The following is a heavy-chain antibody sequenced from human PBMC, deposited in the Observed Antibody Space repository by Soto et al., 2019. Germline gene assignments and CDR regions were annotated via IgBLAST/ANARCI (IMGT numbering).Heavy chain of an antibody. J-gene: IGHJ6*03. CDR2: ISAYNGNT. Sequence: ASVKVSCKASGYTFTSYGISWVRQAPGQGLEWMGWISAYNGNTNYAQKLQGRVTMTTDTSTSTAYMELRSLRSEDTAVYYCARGSDYDFLSGYFARSDYYYYMDVWGKGTTVTVSS. D-gene: IGHD3-3*01. V-gene: IGHV1-18*01. CDR3: ARGSDYDFLSGYFARSDYYYYMDV. CDR1: GYTFTSYG.